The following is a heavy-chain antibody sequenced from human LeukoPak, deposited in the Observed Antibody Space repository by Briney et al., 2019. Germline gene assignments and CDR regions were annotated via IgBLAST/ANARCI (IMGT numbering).Heavy chain of an antibody. CDR3: ARGRAYHYDY. V-gene: IGHV1-18*01. CDR2: ISAYSGNT. J-gene: IGHJ4*02. D-gene: IGHD3-16*01. CDR1: GYSFSSYS. Sequence: ASVKVSCKASGYSFSSYSISWVRQAPGQGLEWMGWISAYSGNTNYAHKLQGRVTMTTDTSTSTAYMELRSLRSDDTAVYYCARGRAYHYDYWGQGTLVTVSS.